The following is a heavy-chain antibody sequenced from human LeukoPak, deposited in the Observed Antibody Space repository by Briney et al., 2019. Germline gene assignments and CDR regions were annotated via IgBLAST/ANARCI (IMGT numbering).Heavy chain of an antibody. CDR1: GYTFTSYG. Sequence: ASVKVSCKASGYTFTSYGISWVRQAPGQGLEWMGWISAYNGNTNYAQKLQGRVTITTDESTSTAYMELSSLRSEDTAVYYCARARLAGSLGNFDYWGQGTLVTVSS. V-gene: IGHV1-18*01. D-gene: IGHD7-27*01. CDR2: ISAYNGNT. CDR3: ARARLAGSLGNFDY. J-gene: IGHJ4*02.